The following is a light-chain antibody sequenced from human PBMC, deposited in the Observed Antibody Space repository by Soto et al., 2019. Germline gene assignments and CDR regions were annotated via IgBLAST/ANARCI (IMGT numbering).Light chain of an antibody. J-gene: IGLJ2*01. V-gene: IGLV1-44*01. CDR3: AAWDDSLNGRV. CDR1: ISNIGSNT. CDR2: SNN. Sequence: QPVLTQPPSASGTPGQRVTISCSGSISNIGSNTVNWYQQLPGTAPKLLIYSNNQRPSGVPDRFSGSKSGTSASLAISGLQSEDEADYYCAAWDDSLNGRVFGGGTKVTVL.